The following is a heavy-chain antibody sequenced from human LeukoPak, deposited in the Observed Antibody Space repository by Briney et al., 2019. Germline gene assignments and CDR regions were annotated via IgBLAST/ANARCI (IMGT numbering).Heavy chain of an antibody. Sequence: GGSLRLSCAASGFTFSTYYMNWVCQAPGKGLEWVSFITGSSSYIYYTDSVKGRFTISRDNAKNSLFLQTNSLRDEDTAVYYCASGFSSSPYFDYWGQGTLVTVSS. CDR2: ITGSSSYI. J-gene: IGHJ4*02. V-gene: IGHV3-21*01. CDR3: ASGFSSSPYFDY. CDR1: GFTFSTYY. D-gene: IGHD6-6*01.